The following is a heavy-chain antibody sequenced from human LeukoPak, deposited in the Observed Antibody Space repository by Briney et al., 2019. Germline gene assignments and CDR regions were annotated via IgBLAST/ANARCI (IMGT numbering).Heavy chain of an antibody. D-gene: IGHD3-16*01. J-gene: IGHJ6*02. Sequence: QPGRSLRLSCAASGFTFSSYGMHWVRQAPGKGLEWVAVISYDGSNKYYADSVKGRFTISRDNSKNTLYLQMNSLRAEDTAVYYCAKDLGPLIRRGNGMDVWGQGTTVTVSS. CDR3: AKDLGPLIRRGNGMDV. CDR2: ISYDGSNK. CDR1: GFTFSSYG. V-gene: IGHV3-30*18.